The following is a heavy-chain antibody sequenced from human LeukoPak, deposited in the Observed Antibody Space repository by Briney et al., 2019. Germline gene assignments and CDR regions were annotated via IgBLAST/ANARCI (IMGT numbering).Heavy chain of an antibody. CDR2: INHSGST. J-gene: IGHJ4*02. CDR3: ASSTTVTIVDY. CDR1: GGSFSGYY. D-gene: IGHD4-17*01. V-gene: IGHV4-34*01. Sequence: SETLSLTCAVYGGSFSGYYWSWIRQPPGKGLGWIGEINHSGSTNYNPSLKSRVTISVDTFKNQFSLKLSSVTAADTAVYYCASSTTVTIVDYWGQGTLVTVSS.